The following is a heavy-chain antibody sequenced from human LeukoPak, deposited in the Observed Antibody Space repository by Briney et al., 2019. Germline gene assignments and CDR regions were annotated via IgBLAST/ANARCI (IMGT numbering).Heavy chain of an antibody. CDR2: IYSSGST. J-gene: IGHJ4*02. Sequence: PSETLSLTCTVSGASITTHFWTWIRQPPGKGLEWIGYIYSSGSTNYNPSLKSRVTISVDTSKNQFSLRLSSVTTADTAMYCCAREAPTGIDYWGQGTPVTVSS. CDR1: GASITTHF. D-gene: IGHD1-14*01. CDR3: AREAPTGIDY. V-gene: IGHV4-59*11.